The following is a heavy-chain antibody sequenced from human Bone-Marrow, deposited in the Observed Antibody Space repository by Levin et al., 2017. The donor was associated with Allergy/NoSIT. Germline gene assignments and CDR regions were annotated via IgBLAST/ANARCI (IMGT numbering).Heavy chain of an antibody. V-gene: IGHV3-15*01. D-gene: IGHD2-15*01. J-gene: IGHJ5*02. CDR1: GFSLTNAW. Sequence: PSETLSLTCAASGFSLTNAWMSWVRQAPGKGLEWVGRIKSQTDGGTIDYAAPVKGRFTLSRDDSTNVLYLQMNSLKTEDTAVYYCTRDEACSGGSCYSYNWFDPWGQGTLVTVSS. CDR3: TRDEACSGGSCYSYNWFDP. CDR2: IKSQTDGGTI.